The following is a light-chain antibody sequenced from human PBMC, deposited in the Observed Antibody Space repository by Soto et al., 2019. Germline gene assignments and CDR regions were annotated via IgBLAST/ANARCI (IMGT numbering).Light chain of an antibody. J-gene: IGLJ2*01. Sequence: QSALTQPASVSGSPGQSITISCTGDVGRYNYVSWYQQHPGKAPKLIIYEVSSRPSGVSNRFSESKSGNTASLTISGLQADDEADYYCSSYTSTTTLVFGRGTKVTVL. CDR3: SSYTSTTTLV. CDR2: EVS. CDR1: VGRYNY. V-gene: IGLV2-14*01.